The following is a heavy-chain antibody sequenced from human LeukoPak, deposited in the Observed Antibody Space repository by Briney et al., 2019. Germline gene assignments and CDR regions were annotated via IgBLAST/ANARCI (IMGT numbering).Heavy chain of an antibody. D-gene: IGHD6-19*01. V-gene: IGHV3-21*01. CDR1: GFTFSTYS. CDR2: ISSSSTDI. Sequence: GGSLRLSCAASGFTFSTYSMNWVRQAPGKGLEWVSSISSSSTDIYYGDSVKGRFAISRDNAKNTLYLQMNSLRAEDTAVYYCASRWAVAAPFDYWGQGTLVTVSS. CDR3: ASRWAVAAPFDY. J-gene: IGHJ4*02.